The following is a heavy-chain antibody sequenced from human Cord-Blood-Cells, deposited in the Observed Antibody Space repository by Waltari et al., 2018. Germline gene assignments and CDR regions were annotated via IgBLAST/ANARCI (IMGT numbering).Heavy chain of an antibody. V-gene: IGHV5-51*01. CDR2: IYPGDSDT. D-gene: IGHD7-27*01. CDR3: ARLSVRAGDLLYAFDI. Sequence: EVQLVQSGAEVKKPGESLKISCKGSGYSFTSYWIGWVRQMPGKGLEWMGIIYPGDSDTRYSPSFQGQVTISADKSISTAYLQWSSLKASDTAMYYCARLSVRAGDLLYAFDIWGQGTMVTVSS. J-gene: IGHJ3*02. CDR1: GYSFTSYW.